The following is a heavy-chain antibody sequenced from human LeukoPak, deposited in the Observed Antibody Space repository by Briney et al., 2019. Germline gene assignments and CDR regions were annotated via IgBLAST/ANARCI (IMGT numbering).Heavy chain of an antibody. CDR3: AKETSSSGSNPIDY. V-gene: IGHV3-30*18. CDR1: GFTFSSYG. Sequence: GGSLRLSCAASGFTFSSYGMHWVRQAPGKGLEWVAVISFGGSNQYYADSVKGRFTISRDNSKNTLYLQLNSLRPEDTAVYYCAKETSSSGSNPIDYWGQGTLVTVSS. CDR2: ISFGGSNQ. D-gene: IGHD1-26*01. J-gene: IGHJ4*02.